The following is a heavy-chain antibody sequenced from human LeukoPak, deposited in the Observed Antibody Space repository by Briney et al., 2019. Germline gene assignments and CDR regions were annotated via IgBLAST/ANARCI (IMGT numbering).Heavy chain of an antibody. CDR1: GGSISSGVYY. CDR3: ARDRGHSGYDSWYHLVY. D-gene: IGHD5-12*01. CDR2: IYYSGST. J-gene: IGHJ4*02. V-gene: IGHV4-31*03. Sequence: PSQTLSLTRTVSGGSISSGVYYWSWIRQHPGKGLEWIGYIYYSGSTYYNPSLKSRVTISVDTSKNQFSLKLSSVTAADTAVYYCARDRGHSGYDSWYHLVYWGQGTLVTVSS.